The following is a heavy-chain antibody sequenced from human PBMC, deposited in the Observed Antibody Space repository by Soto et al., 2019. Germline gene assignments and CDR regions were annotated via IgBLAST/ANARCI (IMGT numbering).Heavy chain of an antibody. D-gene: IGHD6-19*01. CDR1: GFTFSSYS. J-gene: IGHJ3*02. V-gene: IGHV3-48*01. Sequence: GGSLRLSCAASGFTFSSYSMNWVRQAPGKGLEWVSYISSSSSTIYYADSVKGRFTISRDNAKNSLYLQMNSLRAEDTAVYYCARDLAVAGKWIFAFDIWGQGTMVTVSS. CDR3: ARDLAVAGKWIFAFDI. CDR2: ISSSSSTI.